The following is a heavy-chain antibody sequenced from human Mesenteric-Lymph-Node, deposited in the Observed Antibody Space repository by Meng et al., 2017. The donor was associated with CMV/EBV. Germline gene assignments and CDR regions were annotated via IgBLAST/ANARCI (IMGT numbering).Heavy chain of an antibody. V-gene: IGHV5-51*01. CDR3: ARHLSSRWYYFDY. CDR2: IYPGDSDT. J-gene: IGHJ4*02. D-gene: IGHD6-13*01. Sequence: SLKISCKGFGYSFTNYWIGWVRQMPGKGLECMGIIYPGDSDTRYSPSFQGQVTISADKSISTAYLQWSSLKASDTAMYYCARHLSSRWYYFDYWSQGTLVTVSS. CDR1: GYSFTNYW.